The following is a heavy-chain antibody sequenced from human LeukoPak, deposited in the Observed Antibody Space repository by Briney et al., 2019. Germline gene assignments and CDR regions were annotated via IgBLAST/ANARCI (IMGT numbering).Heavy chain of an antibody. V-gene: IGHV6-1*01. D-gene: IGHD2-2*01. CDR3: ARRLTQYDCFDP. J-gene: IGHJ5*02. Sequence: SQTLSLTCAISGDSVSSNSAAWNWIRQSPSRGLEWLGRTYYRSKWYNDYAVSVRGRITVNPDTSKNQFSLHLNSVTPEDTAVYYCARRLTQYDCFDPWGQGILVTVSS. CDR1: GDSVSSNSAA. CDR2: TYYRSKWYN.